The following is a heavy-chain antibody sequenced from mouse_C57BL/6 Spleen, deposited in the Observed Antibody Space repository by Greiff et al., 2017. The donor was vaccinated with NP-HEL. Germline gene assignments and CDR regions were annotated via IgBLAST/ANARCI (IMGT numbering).Heavy chain of an antibody. J-gene: IGHJ2*01. CDR2: FYPGSGSI. V-gene: IGHV1-62-2*01. Sequence: VMLVESGAELVKPGASVKLSCKASGYTFTEYTIHWVKQRSGQGLEWIGWFYPGSGSIKYNEKFKDKATVTADQSSSTVYMELSRLTAEASAVYFCARHEDREYRDYCDYWGQGTTLTVSS. D-gene: IGHD5-2*01. CDR1: GYTFTEYT. CDR3: ARHEDREYRDYCDY.